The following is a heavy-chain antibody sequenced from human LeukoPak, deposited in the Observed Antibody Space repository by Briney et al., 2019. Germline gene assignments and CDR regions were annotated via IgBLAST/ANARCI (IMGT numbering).Heavy chain of an antibody. CDR1: GYTFTSYY. V-gene: IGHV1-46*01. D-gene: IGHD2-15*01. CDR3: AREASYCSCGSCQFDY. Sequence: ASVKVSCKASGYTFTSYYMHWVRQAPGQGLEWMGIINPSGGSTSYAQKLQGRVTMTRDMSTSTVYMELSSLRSEDTAVYYCAREASYCSCGSCQFDYWGQGTLVTVSS. CDR2: INPSGGST. J-gene: IGHJ4*02.